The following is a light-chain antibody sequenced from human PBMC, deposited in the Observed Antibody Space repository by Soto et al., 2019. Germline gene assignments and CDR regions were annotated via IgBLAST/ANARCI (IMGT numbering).Light chain of an antibody. J-gene: IGKJ1*01. CDR1: QSVSSN. CDR2: GAS. Sequence: EIVMTQSPATLSVSPGERATLSCRASQSVSSNLAWYQQKPGQAPRLLIYGASTSATGIPARFSGSGSGTEFNLTISSLQSEDFAVYYCQQYNNWPPMAFGQGTKVEIK. V-gene: IGKV3-15*01. CDR3: QQYNNWPPMA.